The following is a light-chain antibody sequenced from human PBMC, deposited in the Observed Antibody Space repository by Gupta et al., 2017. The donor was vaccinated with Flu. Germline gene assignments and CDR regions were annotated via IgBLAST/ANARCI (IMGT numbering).Light chain of an antibody. CDR3: QQYSSYSYT. V-gene: IGKV1-5*03. CDR2: KAS. CDR1: QSISSW. J-gene: IGKJ2*01. Sequence: DIQMTQSPSTLSASVGDRVTITCRASQSISSWLAWYQQKPGKAPKLLIYKASSLESGVPSRFSGSGSGTEFTLTISSLQPDDFATYYCQQYSSYSYTLGQGTKLEIK.